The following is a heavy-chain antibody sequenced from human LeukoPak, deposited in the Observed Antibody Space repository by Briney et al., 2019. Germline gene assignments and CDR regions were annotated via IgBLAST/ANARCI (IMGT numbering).Heavy chain of an antibody. J-gene: IGHJ4*02. CDR2: ITDTGGDT. CDR3: AKGSSGSRPYYFDY. V-gene: IGHV3-23*01. D-gene: IGHD3-10*01. Sequence: GGSLRLSCAASGFTFGTYAMSWVRQAPGKILEWVSAITDTGGDTYSADSVKGRFIISRDNSKNMLYLQMNSLRAEDTAVYYCAKGSSGSRPYYFDYWGQGTLVTVSS. CDR1: GFTFGTYA.